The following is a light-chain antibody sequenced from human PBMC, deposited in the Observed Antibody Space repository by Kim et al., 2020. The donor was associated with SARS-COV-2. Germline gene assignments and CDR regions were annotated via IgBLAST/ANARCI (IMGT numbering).Light chain of an antibody. CDR2: WAS. V-gene: IGKV4-1*01. CDR1: QSVLYSSNNKNY. CDR3: QQYYSTPLT. J-gene: IGKJ4*01. Sequence: TTINCHSSQSVLYSSNNKNYLAWYQQKPGQPPKLLIYWASTRESGVPDRFSGSGSGTDFTLTISSLQAEDVAVYYCQQYYSTPLTFGGGTKVDIK.